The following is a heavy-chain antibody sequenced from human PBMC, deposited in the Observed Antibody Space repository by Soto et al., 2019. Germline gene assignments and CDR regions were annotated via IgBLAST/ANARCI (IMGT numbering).Heavy chain of an antibody. Sequence: EVQLLESGGGLVQPGGSLRLSCAASGFTFSSYAMSWVRQAPGKGLEWVSTISGGGDGTYYADSVKGRFTISRDNSRNTVYLQRNSLRAEDTAVYYCAKKGLGSLTTYCSGGDCHYAVDIWGQGTMVTVSS. V-gene: IGHV3-23*01. CDR2: ISGGGDGT. CDR1: GFTFSSYA. D-gene: IGHD2-15*01. CDR3: AKKGLGSLTTYCSGGDCHYAVDI. J-gene: IGHJ3*02.